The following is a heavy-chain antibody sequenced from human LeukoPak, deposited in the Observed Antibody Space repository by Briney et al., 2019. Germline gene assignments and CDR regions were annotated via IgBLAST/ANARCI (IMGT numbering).Heavy chain of an antibody. V-gene: IGHV1-2*02. CDR3: ASDDYSNYGGSRY. J-gene: IGHJ4*02. CDR2: INPNSGGT. Sequence: ASVKVSCKASGYTFTGYYMHWVRQAPGQGLEWMGWINPNSGGTNYAQKFQGRVTMTRDASISTAYMELSRLRSDDTAVYYCASDDYSNYGGSRYWGQGTLVTVSS. CDR1: GYTFTGYY. D-gene: IGHD4-11*01.